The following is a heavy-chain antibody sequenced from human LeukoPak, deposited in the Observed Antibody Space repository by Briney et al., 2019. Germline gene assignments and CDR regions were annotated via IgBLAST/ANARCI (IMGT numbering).Heavy chain of an antibody. V-gene: IGHV1-69*13. D-gene: IGHD3-10*01. CDR3: ARTYYYGSGSHVKPYYFDY. CDR2: IIPIFGTA. Sequence: ASVKVSCKASGGTFSSYAISWVRQAPGQGLEWMGGIIPIFGTANYAQKFQGRVTITADESTSTAYMELSSLRSEDTAVYYCARTYYYGSGSHVKPYYFDYWGQGTLVTVSS. CDR1: GGTFSSYA. J-gene: IGHJ4*02.